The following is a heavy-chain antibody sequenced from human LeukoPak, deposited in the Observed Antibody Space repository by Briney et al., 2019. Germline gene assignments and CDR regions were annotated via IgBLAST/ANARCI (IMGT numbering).Heavy chain of an antibody. CDR2: ISGSGGST. CDR3: ARETDDYGDYVPNSAGYYYYMDV. J-gene: IGHJ6*03. V-gene: IGHV3-23*01. CDR1: GFTFSSFA. Sequence: GGSLRLSCAASGFTFSSFAMSWVRQAPGQGLEWVAAISGSGGSTVYADSVKGRFTISRDNAKNSLYLQMNSLRAEDTAVYYCARETDDYGDYVPNSAGYYYYMDVWGKGTTVTVSS. D-gene: IGHD4-17*01.